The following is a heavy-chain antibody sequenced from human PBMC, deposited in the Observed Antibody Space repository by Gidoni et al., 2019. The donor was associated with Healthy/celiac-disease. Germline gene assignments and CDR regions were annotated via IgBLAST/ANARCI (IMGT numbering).Heavy chain of an antibody. CDR1: GFIFISYG. V-gene: IGHV3-30*18. J-gene: IGHJ4*02. D-gene: IGHD3-22*01. CDR2: ISFDGSNK. CDR3: AKEHSSGYYSDYFDY. Sequence: QVPLVESGGGVVQPGRSLRLSCAASGFIFISYGMHWVRQPPGKGLEGVSVISFDGSNKYYADSVKGRFTISRDNSKNTLYLQMNSLRAEDTAVYYCAKEHSSGYYSDYFDYWGQGTLVTVSS.